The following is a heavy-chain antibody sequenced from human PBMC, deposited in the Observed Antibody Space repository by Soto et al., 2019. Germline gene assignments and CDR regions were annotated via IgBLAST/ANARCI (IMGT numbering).Heavy chain of an antibody. V-gene: IGHV1-24*01. CDR2: FDPEDGET. CDR1: GYTLTELS. D-gene: IGHD2-2*01. CDR3: ATGALVPAAISNWYFDL. J-gene: IGHJ2*01. Sequence: ASVKVSCKVSGYTLTELSMHWVRQAPGKGLEWMGGFDPEDGETIYAQKFQGRVTMTEDTSTDTAYMELSSMRSEDTAVYYCATGALVPAAISNWYFDLWGRGTLVTVSS.